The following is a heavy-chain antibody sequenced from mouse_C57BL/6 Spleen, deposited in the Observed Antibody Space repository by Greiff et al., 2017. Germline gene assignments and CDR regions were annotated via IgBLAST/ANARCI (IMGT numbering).Heavy chain of an antibody. Sequence: EVMLVESGGGLVKPGGSLKLSCAASGFHFRDYGMHWVRQAPEKGLEWVAYISSGSSTIYYAETVKGRFTISRDNAKNNLSQHMTSMRSEDTVMDYCARMVSDYAMDYWGKGTSGNVSS. J-gene: IGHJ4*01. D-gene: IGHD2-2*01. V-gene: IGHV5-17*01. CDR1: GFHFRDYG. CDR3: ARMVSDYAMDY. CDR2: ISSGSSTI.